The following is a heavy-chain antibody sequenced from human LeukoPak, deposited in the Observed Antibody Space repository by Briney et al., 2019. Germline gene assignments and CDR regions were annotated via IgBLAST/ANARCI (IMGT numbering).Heavy chain of an antibody. J-gene: IGHJ4*02. Sequence: ASVTVSCTASGYTFTGYYMHWVRQAPGQGLEWMGWINPNSGGTNYAQKFQGRVTMTRDTSISTAYMELSRLRSDDTAVYYCARGSKGDTAMVNWGQGTLVTVSS. V-gene: IGHV1-2*02. D-gene: IGHD5-18*01. CDR3: ARGSKGDTAMVN. CDR1: GYTFTGYY. CDR2: INPNSGGT.